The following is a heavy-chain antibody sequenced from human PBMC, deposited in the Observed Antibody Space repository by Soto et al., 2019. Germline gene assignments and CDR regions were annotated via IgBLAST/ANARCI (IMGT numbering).Heavy chain of an antibody. J-gene: IGHJ3*02. D-gene: IGHD3-16*01. CDR3: ARGGGVGLDGSAAFDI. CDR2: INPANGVA. V-gene: IGHV1-2*02. Sequence: QVHLVQSGAEVKKPGASMKVSFTASGYTLTSHHVHWVRQAPGRRLEWMGWINPANGVAQYPARFQGRVLMTRDTSTRTVYMELRGPTSDETAIFYCARGGGVGLDGSAAFDIWGQGTMVTVSS. CDR1: GYTLTSHH.